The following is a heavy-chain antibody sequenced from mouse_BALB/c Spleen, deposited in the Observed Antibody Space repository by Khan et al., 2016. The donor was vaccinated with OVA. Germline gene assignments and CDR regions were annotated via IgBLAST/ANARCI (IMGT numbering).Heavy chain of an antibody. D-gene: IGHD2-3*01. CDR2: ISTYSGST. J-gene: IGHJ2*01. Sequence: QVQLQQSGPELVRPGVSVKISCKGSGYTFTDYAMYWVKQSRSKSLEWIGLISTYSGSTNYNQKFKGKATMTVDKSSSTAYMELARLTSEDSAFYYCAGPAYDGYYDYWGQGTTLTVSS. V-gene: IGHV1S137*01. CDR1: GYTFTDYA. CDR3: AGPAYDGYYDY.